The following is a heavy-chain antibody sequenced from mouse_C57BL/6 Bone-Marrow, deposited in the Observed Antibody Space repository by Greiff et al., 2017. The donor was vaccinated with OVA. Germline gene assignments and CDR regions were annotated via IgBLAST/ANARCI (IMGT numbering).Heavy chain of an antibody. CDR2: ISYDGSN. CDR1: GYSITGGYY. D-gene: IGHD1-1*01. Sequence: ESGPGLVKPSQSLSLTCSVTGYSITGGYYWNWIRQFPGNKLEWMGYISYDGSNNYNPSPKNRISITRDTSKNQFFLKLNSVTTEDTATYYCARDPHYYGSSLWYFDVWGTGTTVTVSS. V-gene: IGHV3-6*01. J-gene: IGHJ1*03. CDR3: ARDPHYYGSSLWYFDV.